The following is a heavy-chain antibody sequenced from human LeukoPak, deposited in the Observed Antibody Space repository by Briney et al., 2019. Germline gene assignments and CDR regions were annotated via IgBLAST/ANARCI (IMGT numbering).Heavy chain of an antibody. Sequence: GGSLRLSCAASGFTVSSNYMSWVRQAPGKGLEWVSVIYSGGSTYYADSVKGRFTISRDNSKNTLYLQMNSLRAEDTAVYYCAMARRIAAAGTLDYWGQGTLVTVSS. D-gene: IGHD6-13*01. CDR1: GFTVSSNY. CDR3: AMARRIAAAGTLDY. V-gene: IGHV3-66*01. J-gene: IGHJ4*02. CDR2: IYSGGST.